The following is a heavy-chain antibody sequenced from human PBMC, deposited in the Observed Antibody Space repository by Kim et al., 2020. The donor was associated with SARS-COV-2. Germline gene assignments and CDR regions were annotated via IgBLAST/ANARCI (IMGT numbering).Heavy chain of an antibody. J-gene: IGHJ2*01. CDR3: ARDVGDPLDEGSYWHFDV. CDR1: GFTFNTYY. Sequence: ASVKVSCKASGFTFNTYYMHWVRQAPGQGLEWMGIINLSGASTSYAPKFQGRVIMTRETSTTTVYLELRSLRSDDTAVYFCARDVGDPLDEGSYWHFDVWGRGTLVTVS. V-gene: IGHV1-46*02. D-gene: IGHD3-3*01. CDR2: INLSGAST.